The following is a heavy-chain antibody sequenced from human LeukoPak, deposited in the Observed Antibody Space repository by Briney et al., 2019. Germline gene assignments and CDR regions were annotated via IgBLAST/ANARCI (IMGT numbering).Heavy chain of an antibody. Sequence: SGGSLRLSCAASGNYWMHWVRQVPGKGLVWVSHINSDGSWTSYADSVKGRFTISRDNSKNTLYLQMNSLRAEDTAVYYCARWSGEGFDYWGQGTLVTVSS. CDR3: ARWSGEGFDY. V-gene: IGHV3-74*01. J-gene: IGHJ4*02. D-gene: IGHD4-17*01. CDR2: INSDGSWT. CDR1: GNYW.